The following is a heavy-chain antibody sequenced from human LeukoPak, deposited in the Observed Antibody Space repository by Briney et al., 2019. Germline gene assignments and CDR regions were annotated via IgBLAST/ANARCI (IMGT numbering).Heavy chain of an antibody. J-gene: IGHJ6*02. V-gene: IGHV3-48*02. CDR1: GFTFSSYG. Sequence: AGGSLRLSCAASGFTFSSYGMNWVRQAPGKGLEWVSYISSSSSTIYYADSVKGRFTISRDNAKNSLYLQMNSLRDEDTAVYYCAREGPYYGSGSYRGDVWGQGTTVTVSS. CDR3: AREGPYYGSGSYRGDV. CDR2: ISSSSSTI. D-gene: IGHD3-10*01.